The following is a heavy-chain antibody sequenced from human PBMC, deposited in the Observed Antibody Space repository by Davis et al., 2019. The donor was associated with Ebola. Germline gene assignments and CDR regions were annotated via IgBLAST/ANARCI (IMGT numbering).Heavy chain of an antibody. CDR1: GGSISSYY. CDR3: ARQQVPRTFFDS. V-gene: IGHV4-59*01. J-gene: IGHJ4*02. D-gene: IGHD3-16*01. Sequence: MPSETLSLTCTVSGGSISSYYWSWIRQPPGKGLEWIGYIYYSGSTNYNPSLKSRVTISVDTSKNQFSLKLSSVTAADTAVYFCARQQVPRTFFDSWGQGTLVTVSS. CDR2: IYYSGST.